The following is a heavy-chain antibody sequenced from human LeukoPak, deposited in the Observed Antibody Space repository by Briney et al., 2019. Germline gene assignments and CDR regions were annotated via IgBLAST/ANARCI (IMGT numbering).Heavy chain of an antibody. CDR2: IYYSGGT. J-gene: IGHJ4*02. Sequence: PSETLSLTCAVYGGSFSGYYWSWIRQPPGKGLEWIGYIYYSGGTYYNPSLKSRVTISVDTSKNQFSLKLSSVTAADTAVYYCARDLQASSGSFGYWGQGTLVTVSS. D-gene: IGHD3-22*01. V-gene: IGHV4-30-4*01. CDR3: ARDLQASSGSFGY. CDR1: GGSFSGYY.